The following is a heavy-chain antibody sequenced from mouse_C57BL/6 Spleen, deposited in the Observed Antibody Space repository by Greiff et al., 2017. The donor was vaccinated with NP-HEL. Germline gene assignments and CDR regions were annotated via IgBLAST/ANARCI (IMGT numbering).Heavy chain of an antibody. Sequence: EVQLQQSGPELVKPGASVKISCKASGYTFTDYYMNWVKQSHGKSLEWIGDINPNNGGTSYNQKFKGKATLTVDKSSSTAYMELRSLTSEVSAVYYCARRAGDWYFDVWGTGTTVTVSS. CDR1: GYTFTDYY. V-gene: IGHV1-26*01. J-gene: IGHJ1*03. CDR2: INPNNGGT. D-gene: IGHD1-1*02. CDR3: ARRAGDWYFDV.